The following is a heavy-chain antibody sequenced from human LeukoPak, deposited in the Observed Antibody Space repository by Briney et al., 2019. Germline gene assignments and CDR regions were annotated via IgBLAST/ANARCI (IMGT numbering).Heavy chain of an antibody. CDR3: ARLEMATINAFDI. CDR2: INHSGST. D-gene: IGHD5-24*01. Sequence: SETLSLTCAVYSASFSGYYWSWIRQPPGKGLERIGEINHSGSTDYNPSLKSRVTISVDTSKNQFSLKLSSVTAADTAVYYCARLEMATINAFDIWGQGTMVTVSS. CDR1: SASFSGYY. J-gene: IGHJ3*02. V-gene: IGHV4-34*01.